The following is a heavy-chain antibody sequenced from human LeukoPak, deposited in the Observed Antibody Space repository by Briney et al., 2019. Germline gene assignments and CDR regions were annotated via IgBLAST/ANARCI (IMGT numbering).Heavy chain of an antibody. Sequence: ASVKVSCKASGGTFTSYAISWVRQAPGQGLEWMGWISAYNGNTNYAQKLQGRVTMTTDTSTSTAYMELRSLRSDDTAVYYCARDQAYYDILTGYYYFDYWGQGTLVTVSS. V-gene: IGHV1-18*01. CDR2: ISAYNGNT. J-gene: IGHJ4*02. D-gene: IGHD3-9*01. CDR1: GGTFTSYA. CDR3: ARDQAYYDILTGYYYFDY.